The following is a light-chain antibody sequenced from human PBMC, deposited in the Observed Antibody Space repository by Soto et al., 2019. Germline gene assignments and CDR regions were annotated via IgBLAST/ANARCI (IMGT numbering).Light chain of an antibody. Sequence: DIQMTQSPSTLSASIGDRVTITCRASQSVFKWLAWYQQKLGKAPNLLIYEGSTLESGVPSRFSGSGSGTEFTLTITSLQPDDFATYYCQHYHTFPWTFGQGTNVEIK. CDR3: QHYHTFPWT. J-gene: IGKJ1*01. CDR1: QSVFKW. CDR2: EGS. V-gene: IGKV1-5*03.